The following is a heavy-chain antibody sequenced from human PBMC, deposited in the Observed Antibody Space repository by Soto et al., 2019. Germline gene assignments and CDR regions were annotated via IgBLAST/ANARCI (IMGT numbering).Heavy chain of an antibody. CDR3: AKDMAHYDFWGNNGRALDV. D-gene: IGHD3-3*01. CDR1: GFTFEDSV. J-gene: IGHJ6*02. V-gene: IGHV3-9*01. Sequence: AGGSLRLSCAASGFTFEDSVMHWVRQAPGKGLEWVSGISWNSDIRAYADSVKGRFTISRDNAKDSVYLQMSSLRAEDTALYYCAKDMAHYDFWGNNGRALDVWGQGTTVTVSS. CDR2: ISWNSDIR.